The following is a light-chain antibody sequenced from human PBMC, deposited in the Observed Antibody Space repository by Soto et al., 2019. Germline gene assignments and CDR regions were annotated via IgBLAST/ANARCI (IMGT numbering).Light chain of an antibody. CDR1: QSVSSN. V-gene: IGKV3-15*01. Sequence: EIVMTQSPATLSVSPGERATLSCRASQSVSSNLAWYQQRPGRASRLLIYGASTRATGIPARCSGSGSGTDFSTSISSLQPEDSAVYYCQQYNKWPPLTFGGGTRVEF. CDR2: GAS. J-gene: IGKJ4*01. CDR3: QQYNKWPPLT.